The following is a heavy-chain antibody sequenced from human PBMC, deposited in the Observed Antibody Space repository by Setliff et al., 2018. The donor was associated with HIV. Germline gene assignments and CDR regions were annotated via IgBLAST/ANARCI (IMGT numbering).Heavy chain of an antibody. V-gene: IGHV1-2*02. Sequence: ASVKVSCKTSGYMFIAYGMSWVRRAPGQGLEWMGWINPNSGGTNYEQKFQGRVTMTRDTSISTAYMELSSLRPEDTAVYYCATRIRDGHRGYGYFDFWGQGTLVTVSS. CDR2: INPNSGGT. D-gene: IGHD5-12*01. CDR3: ATRIRDGHRGYGYFDF. J-gene: IGHJ4*02. CDR1: GYMFIAYG.